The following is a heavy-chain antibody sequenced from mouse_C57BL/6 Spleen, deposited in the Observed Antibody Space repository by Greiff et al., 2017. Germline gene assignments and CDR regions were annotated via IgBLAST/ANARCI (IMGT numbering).Heavy chain of an antibody. D-gene: IGHD1-1*01. J-gene: IGHJ3*01. Sequence: QVQLKESGPELVKPGASVKISCKASGYAFSSSWMNWVKQRPGKGLEWIGRIYPGDGDTNYNGKFKGKATLTADKSSSTAYMQLSSLTSDDSAVYFCASPITFAYWGQGTLFTVSA. CDR2: IYPGDGDT. V-gene: IGHV1-82*01. CDR1: GYAFSSSW. CDR3: ASPITFAY.